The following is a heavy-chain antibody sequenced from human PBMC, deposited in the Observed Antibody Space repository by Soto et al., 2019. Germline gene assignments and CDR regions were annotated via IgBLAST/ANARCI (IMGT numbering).Heavy chain of an antibody. J-gene: IGHJ5*02. CDR1: GFTFSHAW. D-gene: IGHD2-15*01. CDR3: CVVKRLDQYSTSGYWFDP. Sequence: GGSLRLSCAASGFTFSHAWMSWVRQAPGKGLEWVGRIKSKADGETKDYGAPVRGRFTISRDDAKDTLYLQMNSLRIEDTAVYYCCVVKRLDQYSTSGYWFDPSGPGTLVTVS. CDR2: IKSKADGETK. V-gene: IGHV3-15*01.